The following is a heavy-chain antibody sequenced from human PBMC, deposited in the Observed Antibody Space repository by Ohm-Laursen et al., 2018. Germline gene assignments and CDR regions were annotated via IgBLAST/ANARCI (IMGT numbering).Heavy chain of an antibody. CDR2: ISWNSGSI. CDR3: AKADSIAVAGNVPTLFDP. Sequence: SLRLSCTASGFTFSSYGMHWVRQAPGKGLEWVSGISWNSGSIGYADSVKGRFTISRDNTKNSLYLQMNSLRAEDTALYYCAKADSIAVAGNVPTLFDPWGQGTLVTVSS. J-gene: IGHJ5*02. D-gene: IGHD6-19*01. CDR1: GFTFSSYG. V-gene: IGHV3-9*01.